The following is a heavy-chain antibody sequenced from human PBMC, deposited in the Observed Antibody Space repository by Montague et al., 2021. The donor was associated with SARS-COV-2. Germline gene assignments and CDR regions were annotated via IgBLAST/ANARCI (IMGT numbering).Heavy chain of an antibody. CDR2: ISSSGDII. D-gene: IGHD1-26*01. Sequence: SLRLSCAASGFSFRSYSMNWVRQAPGKGLEWVSYISSSGDIIYQADSVKGRFTISRDNAKNSLYLQMNSLRDEDTAVYYCVREGWDGTWYYFDYWGQGTLVTVSS. CDR1: GFSFRSYS. V-gene: IGHV3-48*02. J-gene: IGHJ4*02. CDR3: VREGWDGTWYYFDY.